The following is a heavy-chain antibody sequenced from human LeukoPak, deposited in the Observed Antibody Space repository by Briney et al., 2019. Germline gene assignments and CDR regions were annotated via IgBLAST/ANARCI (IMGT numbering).Heavy chain of an antibody. V-gene: IGHV3-23*01. CDR3: AKDYYDSSGYYHYYYYTDV. CDR1: GFTFSNYA. J-gene: IGHJ6*03. Sequence: GGSLRLSCAVSGFTFSNYAMNWVRQAPGKGLEWVSAISGSGGRTYYADSVKGRFTISRDNSKNTLYLQMNSLRAEDMAVYYCAKDYYDSSGYYHYYYYTDVWGKGTTVTVSS. CDR2: ISGSGGRT. D-gene: IGHD3-22*01.